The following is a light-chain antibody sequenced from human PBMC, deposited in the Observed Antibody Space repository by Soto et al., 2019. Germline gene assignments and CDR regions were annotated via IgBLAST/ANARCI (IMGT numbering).Light chain of an antibody. CDR3: QQYNYLIT. J-gene: IGKJ4*01. CDR1: QDIRTN. Sequence: DIQMTQSPSSLSASVGDRVTITCQASQDIRTNLNWYQQKQGQDPKLLMYGVSNLETGVPSRFSGSGSGTDFALTITSLQPEDVSTYYCQQYNYLITFGGGTKVEIK. CDR2: GVS. V-gene: IGKV1-33*01.